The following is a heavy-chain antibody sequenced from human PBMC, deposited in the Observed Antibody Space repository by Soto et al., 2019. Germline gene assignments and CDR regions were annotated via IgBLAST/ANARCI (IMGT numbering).Heavy chain of an antibody. Sequence: PSETLSLTCTVSNDSIRRYYWSWIRQPPGRGLEWIGYAFHSGSTNYNPSLKSRVTISVDTSKSQFSLKLSSVTAADTAVYYCARFIGPKGAFDIWGQGTMVTVSS. V-gene: IGHV4-59*12. CDR3: ARFIGPKGAFDI. J-gene: IGHJ3*02. CDR1: NDSIRRYY. CDR2: AFHSGST. D-gene: IGHD2-15*01.